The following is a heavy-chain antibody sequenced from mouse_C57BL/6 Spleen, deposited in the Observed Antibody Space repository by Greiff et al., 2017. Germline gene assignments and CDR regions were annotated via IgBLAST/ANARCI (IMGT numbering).Heavy chain of an antibody. Sequence: LVESGASVKISCKASGYAFSSSWINWVKQRPGKGLEWTGRIYPGDGDTNYNGKVKGKATLTADKSSSTAYMQLSSLTSEDSAVYFCARSAIYDGYYYAMDYWGQGTSVTVSS. CDR2: IYPGDGDT. CDR3: ARSAIYDGYYYAMDY. V-gene: IGHV1-82*01. CDR1: GYAFSSSW. D-gene: IGHD2-3*01. J-gene: IGHJ4*01.